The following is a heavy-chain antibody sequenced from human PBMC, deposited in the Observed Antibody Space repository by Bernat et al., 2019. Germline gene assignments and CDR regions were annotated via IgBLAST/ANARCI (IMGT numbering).Heavy chain of an antibody. D-gene: IGHD4-17*01. V-gene: IGHV4-39*01. Sequence: QLQLQESGPGLVKPSETLSLTCTVSGGSISSSSYYWGWIRQPPGKGLEWIGSISYSGSTYYNPSLKSRVTISVDTSKSQFSLKLSSVTAADTAVYYCARHPACYGDPYYYFDYWGQGTLVTVSS. CDR1: GGSISSSSYY. J-gene: IGHJ4*02. CDR3: ARHPACYGDPYYYFDY. CDR2: ISYSGST.